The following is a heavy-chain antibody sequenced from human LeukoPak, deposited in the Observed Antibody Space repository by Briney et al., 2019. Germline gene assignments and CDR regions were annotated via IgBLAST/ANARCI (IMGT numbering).Heavy chain of an antibody. CDR3: ARSYDSSGYSLDY. CDR2: IYPGDSDT. CDR1: GYSFTSYW. V-gene: IGHV5-51*03. D-gene: IGHD3-22*01. Sequence: GESLKLSCKGSGYSFTSYWIGWVRQMPGKGLEWMGIIYPGDSDTTYSPSFQGQVTISTDKSISTAYLQWSSLKASDTAVYYCARSYDSSGYSLDYWGQGTLVTVSS. J-gene: IGHJ4*02.